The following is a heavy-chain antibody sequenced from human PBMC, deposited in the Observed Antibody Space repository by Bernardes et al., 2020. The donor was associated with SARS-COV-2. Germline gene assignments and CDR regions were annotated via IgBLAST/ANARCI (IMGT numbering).Heavy chain of an antibody. Sequence: GGSLRLSCAAFGLSFSSHGMHWVRQGPGRGLEWVAVISSDATKENHADSVKGRFTISRDNSNNKLFLQMNSLRTEDSAVYYCARDFQIATFGVVATARLGMDGWGQGTTVTVSS. CDR2: ISSDATKE. CDR1: GLSFSSHG. J-gene: IGHJ6*02. CDR3: ARDFQIATFGVVATARLGMDG. V-gene: IGHV3-30*03. D-gene: IGHD3-3*01.